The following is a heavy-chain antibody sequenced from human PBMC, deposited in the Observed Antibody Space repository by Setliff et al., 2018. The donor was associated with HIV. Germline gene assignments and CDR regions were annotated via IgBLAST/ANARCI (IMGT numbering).Heavy chain of an antibody. V-gene: IGHV4-39*01. D-gene: IGHD2-2*01. CDR2: IYYSGST. Sequence: SETLSLTCTVSGGSISSSSYYWGWIRQPPGKGLEWIGSIYYSGSTYYNPSLKSRVTISVDTSKNQFSLKLSSVTAADTAVYYCARFDGSRVPAADYYFDYWGQGTLVTVSS. CDR3: ARFDGSRVPAADYYFDY. CDR1: GGSISSSSYY. J-gene: IGHJ4*02.